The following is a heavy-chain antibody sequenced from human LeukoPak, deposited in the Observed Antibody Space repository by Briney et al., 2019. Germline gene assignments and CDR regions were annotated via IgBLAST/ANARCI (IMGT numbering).Heavy chain of an antibody. V-gene: IGHV4-38-2*02. CDR3: ASDWKQGDFDI. J-gene: IGHJ3*02. D-gene: IGHD1-1*01. CDR1: GYSISGGYY. CDR2: IYHSGST. Sequence: PSETLSLTCTVSGYSISGGYYWGWSRQPPGKGMEWIGSIYHSGSTYYNPSLKSRVTISVDTSKNQFSLKLSSVTAADTAVYYCASDWKQGDFDIWGQGTMVTVSS.